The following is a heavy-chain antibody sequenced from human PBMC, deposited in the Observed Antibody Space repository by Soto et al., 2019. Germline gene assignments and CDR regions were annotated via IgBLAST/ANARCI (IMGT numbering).Heavy chain of an antibody. D-gene: IGHD2-15*01. J-gene: IGHJ5*02. CDR3: ARDSVVVVAATIRRWFDP. Sequence: SETLSLTCTVSGGSISSYYWSWTRQPPGKGLEWIGYIYYSGSTNYNPSLKSRVTISVDTSKNQFSLKLSSVTAADTAVYYCARDSVVVVAATIRRWFDPWGQGTLVTVSS. CDR1: GGSISSYY. CDR2: IYYSGST. V-gene: IGHV4-59*12.